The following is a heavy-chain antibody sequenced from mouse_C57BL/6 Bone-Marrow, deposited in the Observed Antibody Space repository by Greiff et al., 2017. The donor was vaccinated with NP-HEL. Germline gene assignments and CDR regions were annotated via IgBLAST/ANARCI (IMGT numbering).Heavy chain of an antibody. Sequence: EVKVVESGPVLVKPGASVKMSCKASGYTFTDYYMNWVKQSHGKSLEWIGVINPYNGGTSYNQKFKGKATLTVDKSSSTAYMELNSLTSEDSAVYYCALYSNYGYAMDYWGQGTSVTVSS. V-gene: IGHV1-19*01. D-gene: IGHD2-5*01. CDR3: ALYSNYGYAMDY. CDR1: GYTFTDYY. CDR2: INPYNGGT. J-gene: IGHJ4*01.